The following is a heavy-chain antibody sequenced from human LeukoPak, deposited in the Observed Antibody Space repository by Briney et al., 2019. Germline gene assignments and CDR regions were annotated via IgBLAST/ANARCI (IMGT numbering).Heavy chain of an antibody. D-gene: IGHD2-21*01. CDR3: AKDEHVRGDV. Sequence: GGSLRLSCAASGFTFSSYWMHWVRQAPGKGLVGVSRINSDGRSTNYADSVKGRFTISRDNAKNTLYLQMNSLRAEDTAVYYCAKDEHVRGDVWGKGTTVTVSS. J-gene: IGHJ6*04. CDR2: INSDGRST. CDR1: GFTFSSYW. V-gene: IGHV3-74*01.